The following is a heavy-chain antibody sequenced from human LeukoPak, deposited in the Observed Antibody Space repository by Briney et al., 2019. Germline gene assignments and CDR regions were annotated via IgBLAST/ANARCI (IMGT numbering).Heavy chain of an antibody. CDR2: IRSQSNSYAT. CDR3: TSQYRSSSGHGY. D-gene: IGHD6-6*01. V-gene: IGHV3-73*01. J-gene: IGHJ4*02. Sequence: GGSLTLSCAGSGFTFSASAMHWVRQASGKGLEWVGRIRSQSNSYATAYAASVQGRITISRDDSKNTAYLQMNSLKTEDTAIYYCTSQYRSSSGHGYWGQGTLVTVSS. CDR1: GFTFSASA.